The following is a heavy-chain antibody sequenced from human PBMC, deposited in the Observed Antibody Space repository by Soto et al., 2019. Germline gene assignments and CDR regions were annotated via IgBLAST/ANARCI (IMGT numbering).Heavy chain of an antibody. CDR3: AGRGQPLDY. V-gene: IGHV1-18*01. CDR2: ISTYNGNT. Sequence: QVQLVQSGAEVKKPGASVKVSCKASGYTFTSYDISWVRQAPGQGLEWMGWISTYNGNTNYAQKFQGRVTMTTDTSPRTAYLEPRSLRSDDKAVYSCAGRGQPLDYWEQGNLVTVSS. J-gene: IGHJ4*02. CDR1: GYTFTSYD.